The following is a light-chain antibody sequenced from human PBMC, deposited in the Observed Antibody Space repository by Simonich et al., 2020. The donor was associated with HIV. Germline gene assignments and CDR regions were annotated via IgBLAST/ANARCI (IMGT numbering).Light chain of an antibody. Sequence: IQMTQSPSSLSASVGDRFTITCRARQGIRNALGWYQQKPGKAPKLLIYAVFSLQSGVPSRFSASGSGTDFTLTISSLQPEDFATYYCQQSYSTPRTFGQGTKVEIK. J-gene: IGKJ1*01. CDR2: AVF. CDR1: QGIRNA. V-gene: IGKV1-39*01. CDR3: QQSYSTPRT.